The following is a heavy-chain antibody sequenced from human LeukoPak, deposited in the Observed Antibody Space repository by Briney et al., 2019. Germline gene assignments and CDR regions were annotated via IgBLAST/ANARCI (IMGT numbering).Heavy chain of an antibody. J-gene: IGHJ5*02. Sequence: SETLSLTCTVSGGSISSSSYYWGWVRQPPGKGLEWIGSIYYGGSTYYNPSLKSQVTISADTSKNQFSLKLSSVTAADTAVYYCARRKIFGVANWFDPWGQGTLVTVSA. V-gene: IGHV4-39*01. CDR3: ARRKIFGVANWFDP. D-gene: IGHD3-3*01. CDR1: GGSISSSSYY. CDR2: IYYGGST.